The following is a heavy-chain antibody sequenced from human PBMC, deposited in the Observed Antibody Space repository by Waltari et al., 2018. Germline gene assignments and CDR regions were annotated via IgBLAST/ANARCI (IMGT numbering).Heavy chain of an antibody. CDR2: IHDDESSI. CDR3: AREVSRYFIHAFDI. CDR1: GFSVRTYG. Sequence: QVQLVESGGGVVQPGRSVRLSCAVYGFSVRTYGMHWVRQSTGKVLGWVRCIHDDESSIHDADSVRGRFTVSRDTSKNMVALQMNSLTVEDSSIYFCAREVSRYFIHAFDIRGQGTMVIVSS. V-gene: IGHV3-33*01. D-gene: IGHD2-2*01. J-gene: IGHJ3*02.